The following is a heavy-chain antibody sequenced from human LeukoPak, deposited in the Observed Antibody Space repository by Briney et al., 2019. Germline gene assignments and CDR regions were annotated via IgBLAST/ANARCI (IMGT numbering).Heavy chain of an antibody. CDR1: GFTFSSYA. Sequence: GGSLRLSCAASGFTFSSYAMSWVRQAPGKGLEWVSGISGSGDNTYYADSVKGRFAISRDNSKNTLYVQVNSLGTEDTAAYYCAKGSYYDSSGSFYFDYWGQGTLVTVSS. V-gene: IGHV3-23*01. CDR3: AKGSYYDSSGSFYFDY. D-gene: IGHD3-22*01. J-gene: IGHJ4*02. CDR2: ISGSGDNT.